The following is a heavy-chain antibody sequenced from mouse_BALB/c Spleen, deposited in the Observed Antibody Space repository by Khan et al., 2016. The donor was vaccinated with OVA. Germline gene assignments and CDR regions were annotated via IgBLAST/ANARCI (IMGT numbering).Heavy chain of an antibody. Sequence: EVELVESGGGLVKPGGSLKLSCAASGFTFSDYYMYWVRQTPEKRLEWVGIISDGGSYTYYPDSVRGRFTISRDDAKNNLYLQLSSLKSEDTAMYYCARGYYGDPFAYWGQGTLVTVSA. D-gene: IGHD2-13*01. V-gene: IGHV5-4*02. CDR2: ISDGGSYT. CDR3: ARGYYGDPFAY. J-gene: IGHJ3*01. CDR1: GFTFSDYY.